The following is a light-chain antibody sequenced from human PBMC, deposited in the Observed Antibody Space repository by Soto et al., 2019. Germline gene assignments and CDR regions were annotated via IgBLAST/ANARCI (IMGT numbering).Light chain of an antibody. Sequence: QSVLTQPPSASGTPGQRVTISCSGSSSNIGSNTVNWYQQLPGTAPKLLIYNNNQRPSGVPDRFSGSKSGTSASLAISGLQSEDEADYYCAAWDDSQNGRVFGTGTKLTVL. CDR1: SSNIGSNT. V-gene: IGLV1-44*01. CDR3: AAWDDSQNGRV. CDR2: NNN. J-gene: IGLJ1*01.